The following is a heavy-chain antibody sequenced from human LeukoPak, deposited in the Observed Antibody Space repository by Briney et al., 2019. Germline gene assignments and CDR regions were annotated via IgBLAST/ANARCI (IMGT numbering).Heavy chain of an antibody. CDR3: ARVIVHTTYDAFDI. Sequence: GGSLRLSCAASGFTVSSNYMSWVRQAPGKGLEWLSIIYSGGNTYYADSGKGRFTISRDNSKNTLFLQMNSLRAEDTAVYYCARVIVHTTYDAFDIWGQGTMVTVSS. V-gene: IGHV3-66*01. J-gene: IGHJ3*02. CDR1: GFTVSSNY. D-gene: IGHD1-1*01. CDR2: IYSGGNT.